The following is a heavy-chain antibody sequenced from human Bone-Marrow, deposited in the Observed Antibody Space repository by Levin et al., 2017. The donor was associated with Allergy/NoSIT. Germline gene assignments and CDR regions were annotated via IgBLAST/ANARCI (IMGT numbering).Heavy chain of an antibody. J-gene: IGHJ3*02. CDR3: ARWRYSSSWPDGFDI. CDR2: VYSGGTA. CDR1: GFTVINNY. V-gene: IGHV3-53*01. Sequence: GGSLRLSCAASGFTVINNYMSWVRQAPGKGLEWISVVYSGGTAYYADSVKGRFTISRDNSKNTRYLQMNSLRAEDTAVYYCARWRYSSSWPDGFDIWGQGTMVTVSS. D-gene: IGHD6-13*01.